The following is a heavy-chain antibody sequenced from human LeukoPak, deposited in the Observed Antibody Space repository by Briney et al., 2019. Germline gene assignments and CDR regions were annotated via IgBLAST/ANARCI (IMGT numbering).Heavy chain of an antibody. CDR1: GFTLSNYA. CDR2: ISSSSSYI. V-gene: IGHV3-21*01. D-gene: IGHD2-2*01. J-gene: IGHJ4*02. CDR3: ARVKEIVVVPAAFDY. Sequence: GGSLRLSCAASGFTLSNYAMKWVRQAPGKGLEWVSSISSSSSYIYYADSVKGRFTISRDNAKNSLYLQMNSLRAEDTAVYYCARVKEIVVVPAAFDYWGQGTLVTVSS.